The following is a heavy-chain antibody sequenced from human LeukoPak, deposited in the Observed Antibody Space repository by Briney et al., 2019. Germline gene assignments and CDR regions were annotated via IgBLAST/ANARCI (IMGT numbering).Heavy chain of an antibody. Sequence: PGGSLRLSCAASGFTFSSHWMSWVRQAPGKGLEWVANIEEDGSEKYYVDSVKGRFTISRDNAKNSLYLQMNSLRVEDTAVYYCARDRWDIVVVPAAFNFDFWGQGTLVTVSS. CDR3: ARDRWDIVVVPAAFNFDF. CDR1: GFTFSSHW. J-gene: IGHJ4*02. D-gene: IGHD2-2*01. CDR2: IEEDGSEK. V-gene: IGHV3-7*01.